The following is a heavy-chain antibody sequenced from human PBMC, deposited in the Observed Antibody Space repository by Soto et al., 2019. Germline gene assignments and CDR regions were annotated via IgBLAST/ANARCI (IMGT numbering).Heavy chain of an antibody. Sequence: VGSMRVSSAAAGFTLSGYAMGWVRKAPGKGLEYVSGISSNGVGTYYANSVQGRFTISRDNSKNTVYLQMGSLRPEDMAVYYCARRARPDFYYMDVWGKGTTVTVSS. J-gene: IGHJ6*03. CDR3: ARRARPDFYYMDV. V-gene: IGHV3-64*01. CDR1: GFTLSGYA. CDR2: ISSNGVGT. D-gene: IGHD6-6*01.